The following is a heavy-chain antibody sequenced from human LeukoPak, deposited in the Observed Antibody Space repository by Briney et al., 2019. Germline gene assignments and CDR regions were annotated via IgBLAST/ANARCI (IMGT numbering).Heavy chain of an antibody. V-gene: IGHV4-4*07. CDR2: IHTSGST. CDR3: ARDPEGHGNYFDY. CDR1: GGSISSYY. J-gene: IGHJ4*02. D-gene: IGHD1-14*01. Sequence: PSETLTLTCTVSGGSISSYYCTWIRQPAGKGLEWIWRIHTSGSTNYNPSLKSRLTMLVDTSKNQSSLKLSSVTAADTAVYYCARDPEGHGNYFDYWGQGALVTVSS.